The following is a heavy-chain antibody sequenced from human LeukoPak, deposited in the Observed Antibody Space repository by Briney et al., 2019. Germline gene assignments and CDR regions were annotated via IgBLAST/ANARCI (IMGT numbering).Heavy chain of an antibody. V-gene: IGHV3-7*03. CDR1: GFTFSSYG. CDR3: AKMYCTSTSCFDY. Sequence: GGSLRLSCAASGFTFSSYGMHWVRQAPGKGLEWVANIKQDGSEKYYVDSVKGRFTISRDNAKNSLYLQMNSLRAEDTAVYYCAKMYCTSTSCFDYWGQGTLVTVSS. J-gene: IGHJ4*02. CDR2: IKQDGSEK. D-gene: IGHD2-2*01.